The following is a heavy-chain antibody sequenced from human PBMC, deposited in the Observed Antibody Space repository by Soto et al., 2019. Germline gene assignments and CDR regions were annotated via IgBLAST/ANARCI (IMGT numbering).Heavy chain of an antibody. Sequence: QVQLVQSGAEVKKPGASVKVSCKASGYTFTSYAMHWVRQAPGQRLEWMGWINAGNGNTKYSQKFQGRVTITRDTSASTAYMELSSLRSEDTAVYYCAGGRYSSSPGTHFDYWGQGTLVTVSS. V-gene: IGHV1-3*01. J-gene: IGHJ4*02. D-gene: IGHD6-13*01. CDR2: INAGNGNT. CDR1: GYTFTSYA. CDR3: AGGRYSSSPGTHFDY.